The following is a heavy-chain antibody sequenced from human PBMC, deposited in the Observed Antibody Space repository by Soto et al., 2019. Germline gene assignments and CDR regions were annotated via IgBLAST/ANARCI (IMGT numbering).Heavy chain of an antibody. V-gene: IGHV1-46*01. CDR2: IYPGGVNI. CDR3: AKDQLCIRGVIHNWFDP. Sequence: ASVKVSCKAIGYSFTSHYMHWVRQAPGQGLEWMGTIYPGGVNIGYAQKFKGRVTMTKDTSTSTVYMELNSLRAEDTAVYYCAKDQLCIRGVIHNWFDPWGQGTLVTVSS. CDR1: GYSFTSHY. J-gene: IGHJ5*02. D-gene: IGHD3-10*01.